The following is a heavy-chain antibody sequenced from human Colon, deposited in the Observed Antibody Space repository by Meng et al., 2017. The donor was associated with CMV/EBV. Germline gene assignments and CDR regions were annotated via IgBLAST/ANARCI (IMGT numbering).Heavy chain of an antibody. CDR1: GYISTCNYY. CDR3: ARVRVYGSGIGRWFDP. J-gene: IGHJ5*02. Sequence: GYISTCNYYWGWIRQPPGQGLEWSGQMFYSGSTCYNPSLKSRVTISVDTSRNQFSLRLSSVTAADTAVYYCARVRVYGSGIGRWFDPWGQGTLVTVSS. CDR2: MFYSGST. D-gene: IGHD3-10*01. V-gene: IGHV4-30-4*01.